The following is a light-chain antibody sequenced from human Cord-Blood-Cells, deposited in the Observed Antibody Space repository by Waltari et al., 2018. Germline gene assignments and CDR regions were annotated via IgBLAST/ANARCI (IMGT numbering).Light chain of an antibody. J-gene: IGLJ2*01. CDR3: QTWGTCIVV. CDR1: SGHTRYA. V-gene: IGLV4-69*01. Sequence: QLVLTQSPSASASLGASVKLTCTLSSGHTRYAIACHQQQPEKGPRYLMKLNSDGSHSKGDGIPDRFSGSSSGAERYLTISSLQSEDEADYYCQTWGTCIVVFGGGTKLTVL. CDR2: LNSDGSH.